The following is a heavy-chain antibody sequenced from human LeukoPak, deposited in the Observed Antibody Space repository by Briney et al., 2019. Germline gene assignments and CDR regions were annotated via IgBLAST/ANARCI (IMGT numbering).Heavy chain of an antibody. J-gene: IGHJ3*02. CDR3: ARTTDDYGDYEDI. D-gene: IGHD4-17*01. CDR2: INHSGGT. V-gene: IGHV4-34*01. CDR1: GGSFSGYY. Sequence: SETLSLTCAVYGGSFSGYYWSWIRQPPGKGLEWIGEINHSGGTNYNPSLKSRVTISVDTSKNQFSLKLSSVTAADTAVYYCARTTDDYGDYEDIWGQGTMVTVSS.